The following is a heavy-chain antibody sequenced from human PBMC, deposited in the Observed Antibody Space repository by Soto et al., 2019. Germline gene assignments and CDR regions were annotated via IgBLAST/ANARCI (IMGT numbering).Heavy chain of an antibody. D-gene: IGHD6-19*01. CDR2: INAGNGNT. V-gene: IGHV1-3*01. Sequence: QVQLVQSGAEVKKPGASVKVSCKASGYTFTRYAMHWVRQAPGQRLEWMGWINAGNGNTKYSQKFQGRVTITRDTSASTAYMELSSLRSEDTAVYYCARGVAGPVSYFDYWGQGTLVTVSS. CDR3: ARGVAGPVSYFDY. J-gene: IGHJ4*02. CDR1: GYTFTRYA.